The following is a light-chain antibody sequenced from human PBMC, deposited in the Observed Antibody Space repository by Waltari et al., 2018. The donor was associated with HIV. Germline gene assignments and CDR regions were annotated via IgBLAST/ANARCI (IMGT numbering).Light chain of an antibody. CDR2: RNH. Sequence: QSVLTQPPSASGPLGQGVTISCFGSTSNIGTHTVNWYQHLPGAAPKLIIFRNHQRPSGVPDRFSGSQSGTSAFLTITGLLSGDEATYYCAAWDASLHVVFGGGTQLTVL. CDR3: AAWDASLHVV. V-gene: IGLV1-44*01. CDR1: TSNIGTHT. J-gene: IGLJ2*01.